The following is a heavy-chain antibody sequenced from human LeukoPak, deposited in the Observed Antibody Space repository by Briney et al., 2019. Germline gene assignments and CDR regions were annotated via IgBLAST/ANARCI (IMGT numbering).Heavy chain of an antibody. CDR1: GGTSNSHA. J-gene: IGHJ4*02. CDR2: IIPNLGTT. CDR3: ATTNDGGSYQWGDFFDF. V-gene: IGHV1-69*04. D-gene: IGHD3-16*02. Sequence: SVKVSCKASGGTSNSHAISWVRQAPGQGLEWMGRIIPNLGTTNRAQNFQDRGTLTADKSTNTAYMELTSLTSDDTAVYYCATTNDGGSYQWGDFFDFWGQGTLVTVSS.